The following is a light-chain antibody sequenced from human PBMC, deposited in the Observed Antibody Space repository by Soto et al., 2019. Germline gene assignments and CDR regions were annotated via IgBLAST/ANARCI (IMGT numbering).Light chain of an antibody. V-gene: IGKV3-11*01. CDR1: QSVSRY. CDR2: DAS. CDR3: QQRSNWPPF. Sequence: EIVLTQSPATLSLSPGERATLSCRASQSVSRYLAWYQQKPGQAPRLLIYDASNRATGITARFSGSGSGTDFTLTISSLEPEDFAVYYCQQRSNWPPFFGGGTKVEIK. J-gene: IGKJ4*01.